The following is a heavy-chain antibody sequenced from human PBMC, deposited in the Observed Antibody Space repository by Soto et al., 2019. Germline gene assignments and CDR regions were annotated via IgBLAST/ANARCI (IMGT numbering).Heavy chain of an antibody. CDR2: IYSGGST. Sequence: AGGALRLSCAASGFTASSKHMSWVRQAPGKGLEWVSVIYSGGSTNYADSVKGRFTISRDNSNNTLYLQMSSLRAEDTAMYYCAREVVEMATVDYSGQGTLVTVSS. CDR1: GFTASSKH. V-gene: IGHV3-66*02. CDR3: AREVVEMATVDY. J-gene: IGHJ4*02. D-gene: IGHD2-15*01.